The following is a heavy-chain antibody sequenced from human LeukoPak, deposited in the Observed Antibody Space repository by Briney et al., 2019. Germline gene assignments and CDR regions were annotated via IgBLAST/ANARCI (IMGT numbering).Heavy chain of an antibody. CDR2: ISYDGSNK. CDR1: GFTFSSYA. V-gene: IGHV3-30-3*01. CDR3: AKEKGTYYDFWSGYSDY. D-gene: IGHD3-3*01. Sequence: GGSLRLSCAASGFTFSSYAMHWVRQAPGKGLEWVAVISYDGSNKYYADSVKGRFTISRDNSKNTLYLQMNSLRAEDTAVYYCAKEKGTYYDFWSGYSDYWGQGTLVTVSS. J-gene: IGHJ4*02.